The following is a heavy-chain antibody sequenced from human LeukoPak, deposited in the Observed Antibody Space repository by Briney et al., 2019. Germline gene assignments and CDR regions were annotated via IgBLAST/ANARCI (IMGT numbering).Heavy chain of an antibody. CDR2: IIPIFGTA. Sequence: SVKVSCKASGDTFSSYAISWVRQAPGQGLEWMGGIIPIFGTANYAQNFQGRVTITADESTSTAYMELSSLRSEDTAMYYCARAGYCSGGSCCSPQYWGQGTLVTVSS. D-gene: IGHD2-15*01. V-gene: IGHV1-69*01. CDR3: ARAGYCSGGSCCSPQY. CDR1: GDTFSSYA. J-gene: IGHJ4*02.